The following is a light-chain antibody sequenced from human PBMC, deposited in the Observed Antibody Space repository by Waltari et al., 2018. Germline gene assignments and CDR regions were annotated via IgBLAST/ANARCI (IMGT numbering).Light chain of an antibody. Sequence: DIQMTQSPSTLSASVGDRVTITCRASQNINNWLAWYLQKPGKAPKLLIFDASSLESGVPSRFSGSRSGTEFTLTISSLQPDDFATYYCQQYDSYSPLTFGGGTRVDIK. CDR2: DAS. J-gene: IGKJ4*01. CDR3: QQYDSYSPLT. CDR1: QNINNW. V-gene: IGKV1-5*01.